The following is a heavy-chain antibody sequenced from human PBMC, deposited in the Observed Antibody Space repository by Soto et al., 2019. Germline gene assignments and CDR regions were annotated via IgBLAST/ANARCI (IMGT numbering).Heavy chain of an antibody. CDR2: ISHDGSNK. CDR3: ARVSIAVAGIAYYFDY. CDR1: GFSFSSCA. D-gene: IGHD6-19*01. V-gene: IGHV3-30-3*01. Sequence: QVQLVESGGGVVQPGRSLRLSCAASGFSFSSCAMHWVRQAPGKGLEWVAVISHDGSNKYYAGSVKGRFTISRDNSKNTLYLQMNSLRPEDTAVYYCARVSIAVAGIAYYFDYWGQGTLVTVSS. J-gene: IGHJ4*02.